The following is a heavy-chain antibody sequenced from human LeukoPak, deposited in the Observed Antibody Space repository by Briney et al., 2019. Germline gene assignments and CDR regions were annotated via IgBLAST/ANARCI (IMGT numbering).Heavy chain of an antibody. J-gene: IGHJ4*02. Sequence: GASVKVSCKASGYTFTSYGISWVRQAPGQGLEWMGWISAYNGNTNYAQKLQGRVTMTTDTSTSTAYMELRSLRSDDTAVYYCARVSYDFWSGYSAYWGQGTLVTVSS. CDR3: ARVSYDFWSGYSAY. CDR2: ISAYNGNT. V-gene: IGHV1-18*01. D-gene: IGHD3-3*01. CDR1: GYTFTSYG.